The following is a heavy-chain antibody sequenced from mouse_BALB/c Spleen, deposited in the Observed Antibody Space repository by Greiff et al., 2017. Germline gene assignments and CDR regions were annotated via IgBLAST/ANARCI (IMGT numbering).Heavy chain of an antibody. CDR1: GFTFSDYY. J-gene: IGHJ4*01. CDR2: ISDGGSYT. V-gene: IGHV5-4*02. CDR3: ARAATYAMDY. Sequence: EVKVVESGGGLVKPGGSLKLSCAASGFTFSDYYMYWVRQTPEKRLEWVATISDGGSYTYYPDSVKGRFTISRDNAKTNLYLQMSSLKSEDTAMYYCARAATYAMDYWGQGTSVTVSS. D-gene: IGHD1-2*01.